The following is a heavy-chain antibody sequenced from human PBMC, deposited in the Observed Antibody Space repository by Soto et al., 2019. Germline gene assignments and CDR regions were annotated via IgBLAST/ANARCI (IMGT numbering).Heavy chain of an antibody. CDR3: AMVDNYVTPTPQDV. J-gene: IGHJ6*02. CDR1: GYIFVNYG. Sequence: QVQLVQSGDEVRKPGSSVKVSCKASGYIFVNYGIAWVRQAPGQGLEWMGWISPYSGNTHYASKFQGRLTMTTDTSASTAYRHLGILTSYDTAVYYCAMVDNYVTPTPQDVWGQGTTVTVSS. CDR2: ISPYSGNT. D-gene: IGHD3-16*01. V-gene: IGHV1-18*01.